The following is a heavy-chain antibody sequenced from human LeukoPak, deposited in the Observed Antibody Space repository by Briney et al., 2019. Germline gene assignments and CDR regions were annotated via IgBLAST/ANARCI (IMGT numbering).Heavy chain of an antibody. Sequence: SETLSLTCTVSGGSISSYYWSWIRQPAGKGLEWIGRIYTSGSTNYNPSLKSRVTMSVDTSKNQFSLKLSSVTAADTAVYYCARDGGYCSSTSCYFGPTGAFDIWGQGTMVTVSS. CDR3: ARDGGYCSSTSCYFGPTGAFDI. CDR1: GGSISSYY. D-gene: IGHD2-2*03. V-gene: IGHV4-4*07. CDR2: IYTSGST. J-gene: IGHJ3*02.